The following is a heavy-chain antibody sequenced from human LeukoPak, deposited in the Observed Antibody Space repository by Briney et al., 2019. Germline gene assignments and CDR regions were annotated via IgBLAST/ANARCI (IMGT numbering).Heavy chain of an antibody. D-gene: IGHD5-24*01. CDR3: ARADGPEYYFDY. V-gene: IGHV1-69*13. CDR1: GGTFSSYA. CDR2: IIPIFGTA. Sequence: ASVKVSCKASGGTFSSYAISWVRQAPGQGLEWMGGIIPIFGTANYAQKFQGRVTITAGESTSTAYMELSSLRSEDTAVYYCARADGPEYYFDYWGQGTLVTVSS. J-gene: IGHJ4*02.